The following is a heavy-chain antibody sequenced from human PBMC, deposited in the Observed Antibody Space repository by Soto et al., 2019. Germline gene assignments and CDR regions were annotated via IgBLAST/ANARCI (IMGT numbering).Heavy chain of an antibody. CDR1: VFTFISYS. J-gene: IGHJ6*02. CDR2: ISSSSSYI. Sequence: GWSLRLSCASSVFTFISYSMNWVRQAPGKGLEWVSSISSSSSYIYYADSVKGRFTISRDNAKNSLYLQMNSLRAEDTAVYYCARDKVVPAAMTRLLEYYGMDVWGQGTTVTVSS. D-gene: IGHD2-2*01. CDR3: ARDKVVPAAMTRLLEYYGMDV. V-gene: IGHV3-21*01.